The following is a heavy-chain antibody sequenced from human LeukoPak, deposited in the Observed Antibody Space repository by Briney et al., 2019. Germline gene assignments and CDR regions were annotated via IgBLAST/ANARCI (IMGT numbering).Heavy chain of an antibody. D-gene: IGHD3-10*01. V-gene: IGHV4-59*08. CDR2: IYTSGST. Sequence: SETLSLTCTVSGGSISSYYWSWIRQPPGKGLEWIWYIYTSGSTNYNPSLKSRVTISVDTSKNQFSLKLSSVTAADTAVYYCARQAGPGSYGSWRFYYFDYWGQGTLVTVSS. J-gene: IGHJ4*02. CDR1: GGSISSYY. CDR3: ARQAGPGSYGSWRFYYFDY.